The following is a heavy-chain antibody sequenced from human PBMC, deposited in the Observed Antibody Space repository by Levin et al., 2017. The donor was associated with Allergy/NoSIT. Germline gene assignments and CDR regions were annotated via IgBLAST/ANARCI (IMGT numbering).Heavy chain of an antibody. CDR1: GFTFSSYG. CDR3: AKDLGDTAPDY. CDR2: ISYDGSNK. D-gene: IGHD5-18*01. J-gene: IGHJ4*02. Sequence: HPGGSLRLSCAASGFTFSSYGMHWVRQAPGKGLEWVAVISYDGSNKYYADSVKGRFTISRDNSKNTLYLQMNSLRAEDTAVYYCAKDLGDTAPDYWGQGTLVTVSS. V-gene: IGHV3-30*18.